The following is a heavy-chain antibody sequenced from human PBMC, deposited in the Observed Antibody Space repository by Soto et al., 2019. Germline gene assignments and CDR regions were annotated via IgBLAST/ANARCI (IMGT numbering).Heavy chain of an antibody. CDR2: IFWNDER. CDR3: ARALREGLPIYYFAS. Sequence: SGPTLVNPTETLTLTCSVSGFSLSKARMGVSWIRQPPGKALEWLAHIFWNDERSYNTSLKSRLTISRDTSKSQVVLTMTNVDPVDTGTYFCARALREGLPIYYFASWGQGTLVTVS. J-gene: IGHJ4*02. D-gene: IGHD1-26*01. CDR1: GFSLSKARMG. V-gene: IGHV2-26*01.